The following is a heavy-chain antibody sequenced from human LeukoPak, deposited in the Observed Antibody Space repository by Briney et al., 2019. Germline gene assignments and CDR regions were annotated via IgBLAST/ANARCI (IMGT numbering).Heavy chain of an antibody. CDR1: GFTFSSYI. Sequence: GGSLRLSCAASGFTFSSYIMHWVRQAPGKGLEWVAVMSSDGTNKYFADSVKGRFTISRDNSKNTLYLQMNSLRAEDTAVYYCARDRGYTQDYWGQGTLVTVPS. CDR2: MSSDGTNK. V-gene: IGHV3-30-3*01. J-gene: IGHJ4*02. CDR3: ARDRGYTQDY. D-gene: IGHD5-12*01.